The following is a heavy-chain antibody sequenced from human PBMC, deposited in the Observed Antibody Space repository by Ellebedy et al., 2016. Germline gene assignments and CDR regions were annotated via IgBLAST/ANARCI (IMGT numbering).Heavy chain of an antibody. J-gene: IGHJ6*03. V-gene: IGHV4-34*01. D-gene: IGHD4-11*01. CDR1: GGSFSGYY. CDR3: ARVSMTTVTPAMDV. CDR2: INHSGST. Sequence: GSLRLXXAVYGGSFSGYYWSWIRQPPGKGLEWIGEINHSGSTNYNPSLKSRVTISVDTSKNQFSLKLSSVTAADTAVYYCARVSMTTVTPAMDVWGKGTTVTVSS.